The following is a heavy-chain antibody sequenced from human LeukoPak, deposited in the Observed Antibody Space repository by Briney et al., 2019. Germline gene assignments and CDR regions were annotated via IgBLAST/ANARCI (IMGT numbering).Heavy chain of an antibody. V-gene: IGHV3-23*01. Sequence: QPGGSLTLSCVGSGFSFSSFAMSWVRPAPGKGLEWVSTVSGGGAYTYYADSVKGRFTVSRDDSKSMQFLQMNSLRPEDTALYFCAKRITVSAGYYLDSWGQGTLVTVSS. CDR1: GFSFSSFA. J-gene: IGHJ4*02. CDR3: AKRITVSAGYYLDS. D-gene: IGHD2-8*01. CDR2: VSGGGAYT.